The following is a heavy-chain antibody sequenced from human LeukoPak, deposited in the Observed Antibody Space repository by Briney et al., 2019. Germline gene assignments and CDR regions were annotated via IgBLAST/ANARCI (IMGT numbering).Heavy chain of an antibody. Sequence: SETLSLTCTVSGGSISSYYWSWIRQPPGKGLEWIGYIYYSGSTNYNPSLKSRVTISVDTSKNQFSLKLSSVTAADTAVYYCARDLEPYGSGSSNWFDPWGQGTLVTVSS. CDR1: GGSISSYY. V-gene: IGHV4-59*01. CDR2: IYYSGST. D-gene: IGHD3-10*01. J-gene: IGHJ5*02. CDR3: ARDLEPYGSGSSNWFDP.